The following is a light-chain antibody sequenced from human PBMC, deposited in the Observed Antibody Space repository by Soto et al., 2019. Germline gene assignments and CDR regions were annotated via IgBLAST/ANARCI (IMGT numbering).Light chain of an antibody. CDR1: QSISGW. CDR2: KAS. CDR3: QHYNSYSEA. V-gene: IGKV1-5*03. J-gene: IGKJ1*01. Sequence: DIQMTQSPSTLSGSVGDRVTITCRASQSISGWLAWYQQKPGKAPKLLIYKASTLKSGVPSRFSGSGSGTEFTLTISSLQPDDFVTYYCQHYNSYSEAFGQGTKVDIK.